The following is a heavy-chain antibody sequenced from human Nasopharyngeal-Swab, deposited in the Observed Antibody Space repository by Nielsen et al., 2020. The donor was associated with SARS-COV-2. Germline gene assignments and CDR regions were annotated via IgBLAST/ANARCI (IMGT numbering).Heavy chain of an antibody. Sequence: GESLKISCAASGFTFSSYGMHWVRQAPGKGLEWVAVIWYDGSNKYYADSVKGRFTISRDNSKSTLYLQMNSLRAEDTAVYYCARGVIAAVLDYWGQGTLVTVSS. D-gene: IGHD6-13*01. CDR2: IWYDGSNK. CDR1: GFTFSSYG. J-gene: IGHJ4*02. V-gene: IGHV3-33*01. CDR3: ARGVIAAVLDY.